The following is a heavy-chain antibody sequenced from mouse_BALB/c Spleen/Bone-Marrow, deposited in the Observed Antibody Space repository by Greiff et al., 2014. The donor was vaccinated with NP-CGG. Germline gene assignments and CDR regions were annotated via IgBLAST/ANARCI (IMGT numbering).Heavy chain of an antibody. CDR1: GFTFSSYG. D-gene: IGHD2-3*01. J-gene: IGHJ4*01. V-gene: IGHV5-6-3*01. CDR2: INSNGGST. Sequence: EVQLVESGGGLVQPGGSLKLSCAASGFTFSSYGMSWVRQTPDKRLELVATINSNGGSTYYPDSVKGRFTISRDNVKNTLYLQMSSLKSEDTAMYYCARDGYYVFYAMDYWGQGTSVTVSS. CDR3: ARDGYYVFYAMDY.